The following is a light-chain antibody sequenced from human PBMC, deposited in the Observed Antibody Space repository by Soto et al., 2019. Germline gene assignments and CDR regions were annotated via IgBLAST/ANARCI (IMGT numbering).Light chain of an antibody. J-gene: IGKJ2*01. CDR2: DAS. CDR3: HQYNSWPPGT. Sequence: EIVLTQSPAILSVSPGERATLSCRASQSISRSLAWYQQKPGQAPRLLISDASTRATGIPARFSGSGSGTEFTLTISSLQSEDFALYYCHQYNSWPPGTFGQATKVEIK. CDR1: QSISRS. V-gene: IGKV3-15*01.